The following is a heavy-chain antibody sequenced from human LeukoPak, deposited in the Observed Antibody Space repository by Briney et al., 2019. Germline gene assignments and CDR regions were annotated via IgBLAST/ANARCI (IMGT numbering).Heavy chain of an antibody. CDR1: GFTFSRYG. J-gene: IGHJ4*02. CDR2: ISGSGGST. V-gene: IGHV3-23*01. CDR3: ATNPAALRYFDWLSRFDY. Sequence: GGSLRLSCAASGFTFSRYGMSWVRQAPGKGLEWVSSISGSGGSTYYADSVRGRFTISRDNSKYMLFLQMNSLRAEDTAVYYCATNPAALRYFDWLSRFDYWGQGILVTVSA. D-gene: IGHD3-9*01.